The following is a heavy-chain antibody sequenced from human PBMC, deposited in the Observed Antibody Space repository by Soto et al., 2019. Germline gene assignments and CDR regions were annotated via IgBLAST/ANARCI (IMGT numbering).Heavy chain of an antibody. CDR1: GFTFSSYA. Sequence: QVQLVESGGGVVQPGRSLRLSCAASGFTFSSYAMHWVRQAPGKGLEWVAVISYGGSNKYYADSVKGRFTISRDNSKNTLYLQMNSLRAEDTAVYYCARDFGVGFDYWGQGTLVTVSS. D-gene: IGHD3-10*01. V-gene: IGHV3-30-3*01. CDR3: ARDFGVGFDY. J-gene: IGHJ4*02. CDR2: ISYGGSNK.